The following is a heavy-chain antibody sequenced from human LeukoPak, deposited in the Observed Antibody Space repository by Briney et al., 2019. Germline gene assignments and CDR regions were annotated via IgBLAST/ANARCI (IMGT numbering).Heavy chain of an antibody. V-gene: IGHV4-34*01. CDR2: INHSGTT. CDR1: GGSFSGYY. CDR3: ARVSVMNWFDP. Sequence: RTSETLSLTCAVYGGSFSGYYWCWIRQPPGKGLEWIGEINHSGTTQYSPSLKSRVTISEDTSKNQFSLKLSSVTAADTAVYYCARVSVMNWFDPWGQGTLVTVSS. J-gene: IGHJ5*02.